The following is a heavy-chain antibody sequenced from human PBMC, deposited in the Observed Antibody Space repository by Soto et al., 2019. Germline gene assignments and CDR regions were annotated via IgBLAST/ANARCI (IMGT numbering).Heavy chain of an antibody. CDR1: GFTFSSYA. J-gene: IGHJ1*01. CDR2: ISYDGSNK. Sequence: QVPLVESGGGVVQPGRSLRLSCAASGFTFSSYAMHWVRQATGKGLEWVAVISYDGSNKYYADSVKGRFTISRDNSKNTLYLQRNSLRAEDTAVYYFIAVAGTWYFQHWGQRTLVTVSS. CDR3: IAVAGTWYFQH. D-gene: IGHD6-19*01. V-gene: IGHV3-30-3*01.